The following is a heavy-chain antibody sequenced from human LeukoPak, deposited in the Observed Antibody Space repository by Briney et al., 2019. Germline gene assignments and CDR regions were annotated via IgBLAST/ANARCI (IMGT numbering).Heavy chain of an antibody. CDR3: ARRSSSDSSAYYNFDY. CDR1: GFTFSSYS. V-gene: IGHV3-48*02. Sequence: GSLRLSCAASGFTFSSYSMNWVRQAPGKGLEWVSYISSSGTTIYYADSVKGRFTISRDNAKNSLYLQMNSLRDEDTAVYYCARRSSSDSSAYYNFDYWGQGTLVTVSS. CDR2: ISSSGTTI. D-gene: IGHD3-22*01. J-gene: IGHJ4*02.